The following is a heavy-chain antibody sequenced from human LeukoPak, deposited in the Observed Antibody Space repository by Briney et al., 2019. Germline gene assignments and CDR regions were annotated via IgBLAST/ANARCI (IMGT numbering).Heavy chain of an antibody. CDR2: IHSDGSTI. D-gene: IGHD5-12*01. J-gene: IGHJ4*02. CDR1: GFTFSSYW. CDR3: ARGPSGYHNT. Sequence: GGSLRLSCAASGFTFSSYWMHWVRQVPGKGLVWVSLIHSDGSTIIYADSVKGRFTISRDNAKKTLYLQMDSLRVEDMAVYYCARGPSGYHNTGGQGTLVTVSS. V-gene: IGHV3-74*01.